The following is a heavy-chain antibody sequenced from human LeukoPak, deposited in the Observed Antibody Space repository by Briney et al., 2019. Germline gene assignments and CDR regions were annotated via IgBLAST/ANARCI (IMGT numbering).Heavy chain of an antibody. CDR3: ASDTPKYYYDSSGYSDDAFDI. Sequence: ASVKVSCKASGGTFSSYAISWVRQAPGQGLEWMGGISPIFGTANYAQKFQGRVTITADESTSTAYMELSSLRSEDTAVYYCASDTPKYYYDSSGYSDDAFDIWGQGTMVTVSS. CDR1: GGTFSSYA. J-gene: IGHJ3*02. CDR2: ISPIFGTA. D-gene: IGHD3-22*01. V-gene: IGHV1-69*13.